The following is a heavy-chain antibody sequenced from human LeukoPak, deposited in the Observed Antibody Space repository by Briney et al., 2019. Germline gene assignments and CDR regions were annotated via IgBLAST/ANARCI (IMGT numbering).Heavy chain of an antibody. CDR2: IYHSGST. V-gene: IGHV4-38-2*02. Sequence: PSETLSLTCTVSGYSISSGYYWGWIRQPPGKGLEWIGSIYHSGSTYYNPSLKSRVTISVDTSKNQFSLKLSSVTAADTAVYYCAREPASGWFDPWGQGTLVTVSP. CDR1: GYSISSGYY. J-gene: IGHJ5*02. CDR3: AREPASGWFDP.